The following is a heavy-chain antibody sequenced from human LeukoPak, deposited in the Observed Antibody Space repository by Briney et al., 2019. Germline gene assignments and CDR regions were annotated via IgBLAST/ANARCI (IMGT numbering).Heavy chain of an antibody. CDR2: VKSDGIST. Sequence: GGSLRLSCAASGFTFSSYWMHWVRQAPGKGLVWVSLVKSDGISTNYADSVGGRFTISRDNAKNTLYLQMNSLRADDTAVYYCARDKGYAVDYWGQGTLVTVSS. CDR1: GFTFSSYW. V-gene: IGHV3-74*01. CDR3: ARDKGYAVDY. J-gene: IGHJ4*02. D-gene: IGHD5-12*01.